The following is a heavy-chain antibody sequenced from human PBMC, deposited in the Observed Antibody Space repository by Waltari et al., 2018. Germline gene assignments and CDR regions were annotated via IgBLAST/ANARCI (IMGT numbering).Heavy chain of an antibody. CDR2: IYYNGNT. V-gene: IGHV4-30-4*01. CDR3: ARDFGYSSAD. Sequence: QVRLQESDPGLVKPSQTLSLPCTVSGGSLTNANYYWSWSRQSPGKGLEWIGDIYYNGNTNYNPSLKSRITISVDTSKNQFSLKLTSVTAADTAVYYCARDFGYSSADWGQGILVTVSS. CDR1: GGSLTNANYY. J-gene: IGHJ4*02. D-gene: IGHD2-15*01.